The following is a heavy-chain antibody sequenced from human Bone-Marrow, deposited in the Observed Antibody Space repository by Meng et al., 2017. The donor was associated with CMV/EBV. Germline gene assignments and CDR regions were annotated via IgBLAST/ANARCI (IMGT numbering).Heavy chain of an antibody. V-gene: IGHV4-61*08. Sequence: SETLSLTCTVSGGSISSGGYYWSWIRQPPGKGLEWIGYIYYSGSTNYNPSLKSRVTISVDTSKNQFSLKLSSVTAADTAVYYCARDDYKTSPSMDVWGQGTTVTVSS. D-gene: IGHD4-11*01. CDR2: IYYSGST. CDR3: ARDDYKTSPSMDV. CDR1: GGSISSGGYY. J-gene: IGHJ6*02.